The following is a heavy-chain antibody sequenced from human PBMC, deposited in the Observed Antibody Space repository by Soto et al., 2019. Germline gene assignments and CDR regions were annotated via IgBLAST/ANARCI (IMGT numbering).Heavy chain of an antibody. CDR1: GFTFNNYA. CDR3: AKGRGGSGSLTPRVDF. J-gene: IGHJ4*02. D-gene: IGHD3-10*01. CDR2: ISGGGDTT. Sequence: EVQLLESGGGLVQPGGSLRLSCAASGFTFNNYAMTWVRQAPGKGLEWVSAISGGGDTTSYVDSVKGRFTVSRDGSKNTLYLQMSSLRAEDTALYYCAKGRGGSGSLTPRVDFWGQGTLVTFSS. V-gene: IGHV3-23*01.